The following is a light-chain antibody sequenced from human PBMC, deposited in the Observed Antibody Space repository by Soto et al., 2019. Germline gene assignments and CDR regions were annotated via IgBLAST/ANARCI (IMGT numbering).Light chain of an antibody. CDR3: QQRSIWPWT. CDR1: QSDNNY. V-gene: IGKV3-11*01. Sequence: EVVLTQSPATLSLSPGERATLSCRASQSDNNYLAWYQQKPGQAPRLLIYDTSDRATGIPARFSGSGSGTDFTLAISSLEPEDFAVFYCQQRSIWPWTFGQGTKVDIK. J-gene: IGKJ1*01. CDR2: DTS.